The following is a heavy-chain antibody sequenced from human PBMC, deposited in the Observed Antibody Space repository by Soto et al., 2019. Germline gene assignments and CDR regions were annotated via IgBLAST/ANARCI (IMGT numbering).Heavy chain of an antibody. CDR3: GRIVRYFGELETYNWFDP. Sequence: QVTLKESGPVLVKPTETLTLTCTVSGFSLSSGRMGVSWIRQSPGKALEWFADIFSTGEESLGTSLRSRLTNSKDTSKSLVVPTTTNMDPVETATYLWGRIVRYFGELETYNWFDPWGQGTLVTVSS. J-gene: IGHJ5*02. CDR2: IFSTGEE. V-gene: IGHV2-26*01. D-gene: IGHD3-10*01. CDR1: GFSLSSGRMG.